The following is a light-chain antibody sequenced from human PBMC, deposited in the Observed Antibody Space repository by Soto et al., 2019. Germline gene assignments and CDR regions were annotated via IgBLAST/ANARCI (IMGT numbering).Light chain of an antibody. CDR3: QHYASSPIT. CDR1: QGINHY. Sequence: DIQMTQSPSSLSASVGDRVTITCRASQGINHYLAWFQQKPGKVPKLLIYATSTLQSGVPSRFSGSGFGTDFTLTISRLEPEDFALYYCQHYASSPITFGQGTRLEIK. V-gene: IGKV1-27*01. J-gene: IGKJ5*01. CDR2: ATS.